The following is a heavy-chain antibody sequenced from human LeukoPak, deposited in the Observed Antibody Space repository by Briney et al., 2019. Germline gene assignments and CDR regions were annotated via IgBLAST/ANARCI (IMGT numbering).Heavy chain of an antibody. CDR1: GYTFTGYY. V-gene: IGHV1-2*02. J-gene: IGHJ6*03. Sequence: ASVKVSCKASGYTFTGYYMHWVRQAPGHGLGWMGWINPNSGGTNYAEKCQGRGTMTRDTAISTAYMELSRLRSDETAVYYCARVIYYYYMDVWGKGTTVTVSS. CDR2: INPNSGGT. CDR3: ARVIYYYYMDV.